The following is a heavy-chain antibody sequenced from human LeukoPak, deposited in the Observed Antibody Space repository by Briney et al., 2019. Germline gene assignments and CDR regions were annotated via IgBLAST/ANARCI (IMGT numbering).Heavy chain of an antibody. CDR3: ARSHGTFSGAKFSGAFDI. CDR2: ISSNGGST. Sequence: PTGGSLRLSCAASGFTFSSYAMHWVRQAPGKGLEYVSAISSNGGSTYYANSVKGRFTISRDNSKNTLYLQMGSLRAEDMAVYYCARSHGTFSGAKFSGAFDIWGQGTMVTVSS. V-gene: IGHV3-64*01. CDR1: GFTFSSYA. J-gene: IGHJ3*02. D-gene: IGHD7-27*01.